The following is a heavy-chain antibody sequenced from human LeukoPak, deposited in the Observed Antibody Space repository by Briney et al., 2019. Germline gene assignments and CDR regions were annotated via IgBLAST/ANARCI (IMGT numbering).Heavy chain of an antibody. Sequence: GASVKVSCKASGVTFSSYAISWVRQAPGQGLEWMGGIIPIFGTANYAQKFQGRVTITADESTSTAYMELSSLRSEDTAVYYCARGGLYCSGGSCLRFDPWGQGTLVTVSS. CDR3: ARGGLYCSGGSCLRFDP. CDR2: IIPIFGTA. CDR1: GVTFSSYA. V-gene: IGHV1-69*01. D-gene: IGHD2-15*01. J-gene: IGHJ5*02.